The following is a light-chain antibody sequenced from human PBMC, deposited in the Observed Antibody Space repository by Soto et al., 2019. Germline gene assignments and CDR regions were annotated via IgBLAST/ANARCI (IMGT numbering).Light chain of an antibody. CDR1: QSISSA. J-gene: IGKJ3*01. V-gene: IGKV1-13*02. CDR3: QQFNTYPS. CDR2: DAS. Sequence: AIQLTQSPSSLSASVGDRVTITCRASQSISSALAWYQQKPGKAPKLLIYDASSLESGVPSRFSGSGSGTEFTLTISSLQPDDFATYYCQQFNTYPSFGPGTKVDIK.